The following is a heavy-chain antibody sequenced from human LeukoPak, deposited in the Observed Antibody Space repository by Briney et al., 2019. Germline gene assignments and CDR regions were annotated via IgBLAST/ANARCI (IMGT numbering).Heavy chain of an antibody. D-gene: IGHD1-26*01. J-gene: IGHJ4*02. V-gene: IGHV5-51*01. CDR2: IYPGDSDT. Sequence: GESLKVSCKGSGYSFTSYWIGWVRPMPGKGLGWMGIIYPGDSDTRYSASCQGQVTISGHKPPSTAYLQWSSLKASDTAMYYCARLGAELEYGHWGQGTLVTVSS. CDR1: GYSFTSYW. CDR3: ARLGAELEYGH.